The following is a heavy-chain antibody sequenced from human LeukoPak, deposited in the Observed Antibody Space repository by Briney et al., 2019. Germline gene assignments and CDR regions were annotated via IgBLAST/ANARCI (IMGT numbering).Heavy chain of an antibody. CDR1: GFPFSVYE. Sequence: GGSLRLSCAVSGFPFSVYEMNWLRQAPGKGLEWVSNIGSSGTTIYYADSVRGRFSISRDNAKSSLYLQMNSLRVEDTAVYYCALLAVASDFDYWGQGALVTVSS. CDR3: ALLAVASDFDY. V-gene: IGHV3-48*03. J-gene: IGHJ4*02. CDR2: IGSSGTTI. D-gene: IGHD6-19*01.